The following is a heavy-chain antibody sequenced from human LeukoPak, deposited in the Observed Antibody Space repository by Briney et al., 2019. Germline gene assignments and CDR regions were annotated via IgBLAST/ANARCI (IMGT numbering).Heavy chain of an antibody. D-gene: IGHD1-26*01. J-gene: IGHJ4*02. CDR1: GFTFSSYW. V-gene: IGHV3-7*01. CDR3: ARRRYSGSSQHFDY. CDR2: IKQDESEK. Sequence: QPGGSLRLSCAASGFTFSSYWMSWVRQAPGKGLEWVANIKQDESEKYYVDSVKGRFTISRDNAKNSLYLQMNSLRAEDTAVYYCARRRYSGSSQHFDYWGLGTLVTVSS.